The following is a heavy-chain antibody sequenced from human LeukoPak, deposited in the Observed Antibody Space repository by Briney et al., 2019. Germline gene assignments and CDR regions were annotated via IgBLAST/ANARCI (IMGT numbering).Heavy chain of an antibody. CDR1: GYTFTGYY. CDR3: AGENGDYVDAFDI. CDR2: INPNSGGT. V-gene: IGHV1-2*02. D-gene: IGHD4-17*01. J-gene: IGHJ3*02. Sequence: ASVKVSCKASGYTFTGYYMHWVRQAPGQGLEWMGWINPNSGGTNYAQKFQGRVTMTRDTSISTAYMELSRLRSDDTAVYYCAGENGDYVDAFDIWGQGTMVTVSP.